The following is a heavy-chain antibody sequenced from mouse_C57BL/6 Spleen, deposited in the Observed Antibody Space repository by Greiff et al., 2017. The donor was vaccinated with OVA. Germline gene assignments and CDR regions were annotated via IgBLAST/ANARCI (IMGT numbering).Heavy chain of an antibody. CDR3: ARWYYGSSYFDY. D-gene: IGHD1-1*01. CDR1: GYAFSSYW. Sequence: VQLQESGAELVKPGASVKISCKASGYAFSSYWMNWVKQRPGKGLAWIGQIYPGDGDTNYNGKFKGKATLTADKSSSTAYMQLSSLTSEDSAVYFCARWYYGSSYFDYWGQGTTLTVSS. V-gene: IGHV1-80*01. CDR2: IYPGDGDT. J-gene: IGHJ2*01.